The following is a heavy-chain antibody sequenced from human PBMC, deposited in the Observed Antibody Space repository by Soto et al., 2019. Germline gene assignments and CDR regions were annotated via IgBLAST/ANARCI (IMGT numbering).Heavy chain of an antibody. CDR2: IYYSGST. V-gene: IGHV4-39*01. CDR1: GGSISNTSYC. D-gene: IGHD2-15*01. CDR3: ARHEGYCSGGSCYKVSSAFDI. Sequence: SETLSLTSTISGGSISNTSYCWGRIRQPPWKGLEWIGSIYYSGSTYYNPSLKSRVTISVDTSKNQFSLKLSSVTAADTAVYYCARHEGYCSGGSCYKVSSAFDIWGQGT. J-gene: IGHJ3*02.